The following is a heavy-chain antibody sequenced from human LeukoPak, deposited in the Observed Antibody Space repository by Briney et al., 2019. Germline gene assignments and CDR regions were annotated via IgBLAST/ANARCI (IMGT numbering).Heavy chain of an antibody. CDR1: GGSIGNYH. V-gene: IGHV4-59*01. CDR2: IYHSGAT. D-gene: IGHD1-26*01. J-gene: IGHJ4*02. CDR3: ARYSGSPYWYLDH. Sequence: SETLSLTCTVSGGSIGNYHWTWIRQPPGKGLVWIGHIYHSGATKYNASLESRVTMSVDTSKNQFSLKLNSVTAADTAVYHCARYSGSPYWYLDHWGQGVLVTVSS.